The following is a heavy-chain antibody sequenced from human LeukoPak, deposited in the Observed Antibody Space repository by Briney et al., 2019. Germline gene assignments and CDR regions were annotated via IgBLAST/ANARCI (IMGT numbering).Heavy chain of an antibody. J-gene: IGHJ4*02. Sequence: ASVKVSCKASGYTFTSYGISWVRQAPGQGLEWMGWINNYNNNTNYVQKFQGRVTMTTDTSTNTAYMELRSLRSDDTAVYYCARRGLDYWGQGTLVTVSS. D-gene: IGHD3-10*01. CDR2: INNYNNNT. CDR3: ARRGLDY. CDR1: GYTFTSYG. V-gene: IGHV1-18*01.